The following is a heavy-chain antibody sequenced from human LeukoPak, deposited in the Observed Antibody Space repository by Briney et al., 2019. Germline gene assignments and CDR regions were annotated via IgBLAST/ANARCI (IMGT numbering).Heavy chain of an antibody. CDR3: ARRGITYSTSFFDS. D-gene: IGHD6-13*01. V-gene: IGHV4-39*01. CDR1: GGSISGGKDF. CDR2: IYYTGST. J-gene: IGHJ4*02. Sequence: SSETLSLTCAVSGGSISGGKDFWGWIRQSPGKGLEWIGSIYYTGSTYYNPSLKSRVTISVDTSKSEFSLMVHSATAADTAMYYCARRGITYSTSFFDSWGQGTLVTVAS.